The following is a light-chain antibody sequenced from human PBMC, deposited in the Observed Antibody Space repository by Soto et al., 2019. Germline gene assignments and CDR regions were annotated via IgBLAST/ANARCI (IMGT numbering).Light chain of an antibody. V-gene: IGLV2-14*01. CDR2: DVS. CDR1: SRYIGVYKF. Sequence: QSVRTKVSALTGSAGKSITISCPGTSRYIGVYKFVSWYQHHPGKAPKLIIYDVSNRPSGISSRFSGSKSGNTASLTISGLQAEDEDEYYCGSYKSSNTPVSGGGT. J-gene: IGLJ2*01. CDR3: GSYKSSNTPV.